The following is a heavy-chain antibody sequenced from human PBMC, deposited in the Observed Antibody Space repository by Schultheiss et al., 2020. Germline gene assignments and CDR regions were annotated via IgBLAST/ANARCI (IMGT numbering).Heavy chain of an antibody. J-gene: IGHJ6*04. Sequence: SETLSLTCAVSGGSISSSNWWSWVRQPPGKGLEWIGEIYHSGSTNYNPSLKSRVTISVDKSKNQFSLKLSSVTAADTAVYYCATEGYCSSTSCYPYYYYYYGMDVWGKGTTVTVSS. D-gene: IGHD2-2*01. CDR3: ATEGYCSSTSCYPYYYYYYGMDV. CDR1: GGSISSSNW. V-gene: IGHV4-4*02. CDR2: IYHSGST.